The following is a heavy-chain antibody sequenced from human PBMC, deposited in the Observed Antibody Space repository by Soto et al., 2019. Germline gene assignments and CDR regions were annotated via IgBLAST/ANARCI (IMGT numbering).Heavy chain of an antibody. V-gene: IGHV1-3*01. CDR1: GYTFTSYA. D-gene: IGHD2-21*02. CDR3: ARIETGRVVTRPNWLDP. J-gene: IGHJ5*02. Sequence: QVQLLQSGAEVKKPGASVKVSCKASGYTFTSYAMHWVRQAPGQRLEWMGWISAGNGNTKYSQNFQGRDTITRDTSASTVYMELSSLSSEDTAVYYCARIETGRVVTRPNWLDPWGQGTLVTVSS. CDR2: ISAGNGNT.